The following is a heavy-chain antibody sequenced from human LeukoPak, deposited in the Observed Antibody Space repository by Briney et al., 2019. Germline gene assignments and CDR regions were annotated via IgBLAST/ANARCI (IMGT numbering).Heavy chain of an antibody. D-gene: IGHD3-22*01. V-gene: IGHV1-69*05. J-gene: IGHJ3*02. CDR2: IIPIFGTA. Sequence: SVKVSCKASGGTFSSYAISWVRQAPGQGLEWMGRIIPIFGTANYAQKFQGRVTITTDESTSTAYMELSSLRSEDTAVYYCARDRPTYYYDSSGSADAFDIWGQGTMVTVSS. CDR3: ARDRPTYYYDSSGSADAFDI. CDR1: GGTFSSYA.